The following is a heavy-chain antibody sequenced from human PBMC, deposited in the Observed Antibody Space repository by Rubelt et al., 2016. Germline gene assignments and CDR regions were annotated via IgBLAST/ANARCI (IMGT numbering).Heavy chain of an antibody. Sequence: DINWVRQATGQGLEWVGWMNLNSGNTGYAQKFQGRVTMTRDTSISTAYMELSSLRSDDTAVYYCARVYGSIDYWGQGTLVTVSS. J-gene: IGHJ4*02. CDR1: D. D-gene: IGHD4-17*01. CDR2: MNLNSGNT. CDR3: ARVYGSIDY. V-gene: IGHV1-8*01.